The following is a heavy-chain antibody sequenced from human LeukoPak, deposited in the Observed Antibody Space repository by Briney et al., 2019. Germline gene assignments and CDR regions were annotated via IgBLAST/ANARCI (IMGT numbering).Heavy chain of an antibody. D-gene: IGHD2-2*01. CDR3: ARDPFSVVALNSYSYGMDV. J-gene: IGHJ6*02. CDR2: SYDSGST. CDR1: GGSISSGDYY. V-gene: IGHV4-30-4*01. Sequence: SETLSLTCTVSGGSISSGDYYWRWIRQPPGKGLEWIGYSYDSGSTYYHPSLKSRFTISVATSKNQFSLKLSSVTAADTAVYYCARDPFSVVALNSYSYGMDVWGQGTTVTVSS.